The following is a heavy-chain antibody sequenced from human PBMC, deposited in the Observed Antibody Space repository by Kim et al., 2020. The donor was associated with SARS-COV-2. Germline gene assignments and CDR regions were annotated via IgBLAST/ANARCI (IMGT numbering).Heavy chain of an antibody. Sequence: SVKVSCKASGGTFSSYAISWVRQASGQGLEWMGGIIPIFGTANYAQKFQGRVTITADESTSTAYMELSSLRSEDTAVYYCARELRPPYYYDSSGYSLDYWGQGTLVTVSS. V-gene: IGHV1-69*13. J-gene: IGHJ4*02. CDR3: ARELRPPYYYDSSGYSLDY. CDR1: GGTFSSYA. D-gene: IGHD3-22*01. CDR2: IIPIFGTA.